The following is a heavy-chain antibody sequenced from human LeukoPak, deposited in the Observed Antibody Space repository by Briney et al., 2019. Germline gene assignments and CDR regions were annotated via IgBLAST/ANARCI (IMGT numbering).Heavy chain of an antibody. CDR1: GFTFSSYA. J-gene: IGHJ6*02. V-gene: IGHV3-64*01. CDR3: ARDRGRDYYYYGMDV. CDR2: ISSNGGST. D-gene: IGHD2-15*01. Sequence: GGSLRLSCAASGFTFSSYAMHWVRQAPGKGLEYVSAISSNGGSTYYANSVKGRFTISRDNSKNTLYLQMNSLRAEDTAVYYCARDRGRDYYYYGMDVWGQGTTVTVSS.